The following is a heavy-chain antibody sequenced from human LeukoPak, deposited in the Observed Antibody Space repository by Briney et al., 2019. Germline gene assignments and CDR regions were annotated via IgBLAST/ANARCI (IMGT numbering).Heavy chain of an antibody. Sequence: SSETLSLTCTVSGDSISNFYWNWIRQSPVKGLEWIGNIHYSGSSVYNPSLKSRGTISIDTSRKQFFLKLNSVTAADTAVYFCALAPNSNWFDFWGPGTLVTVSS. CDR3: ALAPNSNWFDF. D-gene: IGHD2-8*01. CDR2: IHYSGSS. J-gene: IGHJ5*01. V-gene: IGHV4-59*03. CDR1: GDSISNFY.